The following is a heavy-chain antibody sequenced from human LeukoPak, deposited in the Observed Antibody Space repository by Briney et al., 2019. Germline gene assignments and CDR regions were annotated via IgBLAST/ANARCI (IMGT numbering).Heavy chain of an antibody. J-gene: IGHJ4*02. CDR1: GFTFSSYA. V-gene: IGHV3-30-3*01. Sequence: GGSLRLSCAASGFTFSSYAMHWVRQAPGKGLEWVAVISYDGSNKYYADSVKGRFTISRDNSKNTLYLQMNSLRAEDTAVYYCARAKAGVATTGVNYWGQGTLVTVSS. CDR3: ARAKAGVATTGVNY. D-gene: IGHD5-12*01. CDR2: ISYDGSNK.